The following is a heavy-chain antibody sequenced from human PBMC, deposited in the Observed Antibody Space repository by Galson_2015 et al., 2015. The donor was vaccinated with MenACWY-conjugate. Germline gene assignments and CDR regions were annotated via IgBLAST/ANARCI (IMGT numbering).Heavy chain of an antibody. CDR2: IYYSGST. J-gene: IGHJ4*02. Sequence: ETLSLTCTVSGGSVSSDSYYWNWIRQPPGKGLEWIGCIYYSGSTNNNPSLKSRVTISVDTSKNQLSLKLSSVSAADTAVYYCARESRSGWSRYFDYWGQGTLVTVSS. CDR1: GGSVSSDSYY. V-gene: IGHV4-61*01. CDR3: ARESRSGWSRYFDY. D-gene: IGHD6-19*01.